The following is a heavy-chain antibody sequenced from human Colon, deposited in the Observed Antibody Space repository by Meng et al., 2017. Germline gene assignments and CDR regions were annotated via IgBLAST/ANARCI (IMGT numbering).Heavy chain of an antibody. D-gene: IGHD1/OR15-1a*01. V-gene: IGHV4-4*02. Sequence: QMLLRESGPGLVKPSGTLSLTCAVSGVSISTTNCWTWFRQSPGKGLEWIGEIAHTGRTNYNRSLKSRVTVTMDTSKNHFSLNVTSVTAADTAVYYCGTTDINYCPIHYWGQGTLVTVSS. CDR3: GTTDINYCPIHY. CDR1: GVSISTTNC. CDR2: IAHTGRT. J-gene: IGHJ4*02.